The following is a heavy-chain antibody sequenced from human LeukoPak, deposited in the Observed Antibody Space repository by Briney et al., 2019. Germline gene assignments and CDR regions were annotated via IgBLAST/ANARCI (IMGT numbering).Heavy chain of an antibody. CDR1: GFTFSSYA. D-gene: IGHD1-1*01. CDR3: ARDRTTGTRAFDI. CDR2: ISASEGST. J-gene: IGHJ3*02. Sequence: PGGSPKLSCAASGFTFSSYAMSWVRQAPGKGLEWVSAISASEGSTYYADSVKGRFTISRDNSKNTLYLQMNSLRAEDTAVYYCARDRTTGTRAFDIWGQGTMVTVSS. V-gene: IGHV3-23*01.